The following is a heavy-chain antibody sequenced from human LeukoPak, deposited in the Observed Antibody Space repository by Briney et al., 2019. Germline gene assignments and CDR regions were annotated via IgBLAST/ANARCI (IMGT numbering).Heavy chain of an antibody. CDR2: IRYDGSNK. J-gene: IGHJ4*02. CDR3: ARVDSSSWSFAGGVLDY. D-gene: IGHD6-13*01. CDR1: GFTFSSYG. V-gene: IGHV3-30*02. Sequence: GGSLRLSCAASGFTFSSYGMHWVRQAPGKGLEWVAFIRYDGSNKYYADSVKGRFTISRDNSKNTLYLQMNSLRAEDTAVYYCARVDSSSWSFAGGVLDYWGQGTLVTVSS.